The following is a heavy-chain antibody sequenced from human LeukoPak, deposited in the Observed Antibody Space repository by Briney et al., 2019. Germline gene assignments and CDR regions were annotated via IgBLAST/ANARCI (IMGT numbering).Heavy chain of an antibody. Sequence: GGSLRLSCAASGFTFSSYAMSWVRQAPGKGLEWVSAISGSGGSTYYADSVKGRFTISRDKAKNSLYLQMNSLRAEDTAVYYCAELGITMIGGVWGKGTTVTISS. D-gene: IGHD3-10*02. CDR3: AELGITMIGGV. CDR2: ISGSGGST. J-gene: IGHJ6*04. CDR1: GFTFSSYA. V-gene: IGHV3-23*01.